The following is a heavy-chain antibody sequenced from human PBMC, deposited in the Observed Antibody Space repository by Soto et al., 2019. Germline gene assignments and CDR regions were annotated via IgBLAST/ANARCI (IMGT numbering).Heavy chain of an antibody. CDR2: IIPIFGTA. CDR3: ARPNSSGWYVGWFDP. D-gene: IGHD6-19*01. CDR1: GGTFSSYA. V-gene: IGHV1-69*13. Sequence: SVKVSCKASGGTFSSYAISWVRQAPGQGLEWMGGIIPIFGTANYAQKFQGRVTITADESTSTAYMELSSLRSEDTAVYYCARPNSSGWYVGWFDPWGQGTLVTVSS. J-gene: IGHJ5*02.